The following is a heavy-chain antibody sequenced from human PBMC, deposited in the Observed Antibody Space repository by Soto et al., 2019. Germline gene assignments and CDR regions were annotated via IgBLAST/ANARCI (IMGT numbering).Heavy chain of an antibody. CDR1: GFTFSSYW. D-gene: IGHD3-3*01. Sequence: EVQLVESGGGLGQPGGSLRLSCAASGFTFSSYWMSWVRQAPGKGLEWVANIKQDGSEKYYVDSVKGRFTISRDNAKNSLYLQMNSLRAEDTAVYYCARDHPYYDFWSGYLAPPGGPYYYYMDVWGKGTTVTVSS. CDR3: ARDHPYYDFWSGYLAPPGGPYYYYMDV. CDR2: IKQDGSEK. J-gene: IGHJ6*03. V-gene: IGHV3-7*01.